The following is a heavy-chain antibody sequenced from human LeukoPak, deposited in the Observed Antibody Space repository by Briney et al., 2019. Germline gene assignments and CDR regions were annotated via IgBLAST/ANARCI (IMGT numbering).Heavy chain of an antibody. CDR1: GGTFSSYA. D-gene: IGHD3-3*01. CDR3: AREAAPYYDFWSGSLGWFDP. CDR2: IIPIFGTA. J-gene: IGHJ5*02. V-gene: IGHV1-69*13. Sequence: GASVKVSCKASGGTFSSYAISWVRQAPGQGLEWMGGIIPIFGTANYAQKFQGRVTITADESTSTAYMELSSLRSEDTAVYYCAREAAPYYDFWSGSLGWFDPWGQGTLVTVSS.